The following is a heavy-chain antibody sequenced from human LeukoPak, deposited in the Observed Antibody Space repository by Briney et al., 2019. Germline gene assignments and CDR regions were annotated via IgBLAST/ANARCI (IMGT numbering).Heavy chain of an antibody. D-gene: IGHD1-26*01. V-gene: IGHV3-74*01. CDR1: GFSFSVYW. J-gene: IGHJ3*02. Sequence: PGGSLRLSCAASGFSFSVYWMHWVRQAPGKGLVWVSRINSDGSSTSYADSVKGRFTISRDNAKNTLYLQMNSLRAEDTAVYYCASIVGATGDDAFDIWGQGTMVTVSS. CDR3: ASIVGATGDDAFDI. CDR2: INSDGSST.